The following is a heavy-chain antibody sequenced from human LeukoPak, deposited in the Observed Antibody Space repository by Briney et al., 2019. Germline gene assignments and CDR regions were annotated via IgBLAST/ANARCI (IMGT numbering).Heavy chain of an antibody. CDR1: GYSISSGYY. D-gene: IGHD6-6*01. CDR2: IYHTGST. J-gene: IGHJ4*02. CDR3: ARENRGIAARQPWYY. Sequence: SETLSLTCPVSGYSISSGYYWGWIRQPPGKGLEWIGSIYHTGSTYYNPSLKRQVTITVDTSKTQFSLKLSSVTAADTAVYYCARENRGIAARQPWYYWGQGTLVTVS. V-gene: IGHV4-38-2*02.